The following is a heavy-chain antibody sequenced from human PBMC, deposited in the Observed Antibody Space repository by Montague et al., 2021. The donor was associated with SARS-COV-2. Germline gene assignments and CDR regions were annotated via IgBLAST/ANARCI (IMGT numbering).Heavy chain of an antibody. V-gene: IGHV4-59*12. CDR3: ARVGYDARQYECSFDL. CDR2: IYNSGST. CDR1: GGSISTYY. D-gene: IGHD5-12*01. Sequence: SETLSLTCTVSGGSISTYYWSWIRQPPGKGLEWIGYIYNSGSTNYNPSLKSRVTISVDTSKNQFSLKLSSVAAADTAVYYCARVGYDARQYECSFDLWGRGTLVTVSS. J-gene: IGHJ2*01.